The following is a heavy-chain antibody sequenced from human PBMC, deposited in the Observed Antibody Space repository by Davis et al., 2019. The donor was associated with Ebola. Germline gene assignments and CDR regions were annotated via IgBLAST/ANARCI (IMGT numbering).Heavy chain of an antibody. CDR2: INPNSGGT. Sequence: ASVKVSCKASGYTFTGYYMHWVRQATGQGLEWMGRINPNSGGTNYAQKFQGRVTMTRDTSISTAYMELSRLRSDDTAVYYCAREGYCSGGSCHYVDYWGQGTLVTVSS. D-gene: IGHD2-15*01. CDR3: AREGYCSGGSCHYVDY. J-gene: IGHJ4*02. V-gene: IGHV1-2*06. CDR1: GYTFTGYY.